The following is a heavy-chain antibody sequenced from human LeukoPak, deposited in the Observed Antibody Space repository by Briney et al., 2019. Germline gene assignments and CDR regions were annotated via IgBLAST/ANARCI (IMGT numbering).Heavy chain of an antibody. V-gene: IGHV3-15*01. CDR2: IKSKTDGGTT. Sequence: GGSLRLSCAASGYTFNNAWMSWVRQAPGKGLEWVGRIKSKTDGGTTDYAAPVKGRFTISRDDSKNMVYLQMNSLKTEDTAVYYCTTAGEQWLFYWGQGTLVTVSS. J-gene: IGHJ4*02. CDR1: GYTFNNAW. CDR3: TTAGEQWLFY. D-gene: IGHD6-19*01.